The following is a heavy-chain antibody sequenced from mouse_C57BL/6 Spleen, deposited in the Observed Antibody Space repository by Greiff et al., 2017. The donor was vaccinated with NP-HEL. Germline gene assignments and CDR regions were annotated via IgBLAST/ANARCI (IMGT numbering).Heavy chain of an antibody. CDR2: IYPGDGDT. CDR3: ARSNYYGSSYFAMDY. Sequence: QVQLQQSGPELVKPGASVKISCKASGYAFSSSWMNWVKQRPGKGLEWIGRIYPGDGDTNYNVKFKGKATLTADKSSSTAYMQLSSLTSEDSAVYVCARSNYYGSSYFAMDYWGQGTSVTVSS. D-gene: IGHD1-1*01. V-gene: IGHV1-82*01. CDR1: GYAFSSSW. J-gene: IGHJ4*01.